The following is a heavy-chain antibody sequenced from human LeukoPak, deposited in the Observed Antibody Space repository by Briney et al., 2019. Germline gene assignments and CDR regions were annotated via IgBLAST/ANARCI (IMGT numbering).Heavy chain of an antibody. CDR2: ISSSSSYI. V-gene: IGHV3-21*01. CDR3: ARGYDWYFDL. J-gene: IGHJ2*01. D-gene: IGHD1-14*01. CDR1: GFTFSDYS. Sequence: TGGSLRLSCAASGFTFSDYSMNWVRQAPGKGLEWVLSISSSSSYIYYADSMKGRFTISRDNAKNSLYLQMNSLRGEDTAVYYCARGYDWYFDLWGRGTLVTVSS.